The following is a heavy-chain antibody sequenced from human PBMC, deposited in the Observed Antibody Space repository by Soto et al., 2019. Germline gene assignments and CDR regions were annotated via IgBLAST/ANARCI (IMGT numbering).Heavy chain of an antibody. D-gene: IGHD3-10*01. CDR1: GYTVTSYN. J-gene: IGHJ4*02. Sequence: QVQLVQSGAEVKKPGASVKVSCKASGYTVTSYNIHWVRQAPGEGLEWMAIINPGSGSTNCAQKFQGRVTMTRDTSTSTVYLELSSLRSEDTAVYYCARGRSGLDYWGQGTLVTVSS. CDR2: INPGSGST. CDR3: ARGRSGLDY. V-gene: IGHV1-46*01.